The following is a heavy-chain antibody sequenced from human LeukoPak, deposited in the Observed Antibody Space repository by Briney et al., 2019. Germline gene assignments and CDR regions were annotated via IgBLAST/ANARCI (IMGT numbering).Heavy chain of an antibody. CDR2: IYYSGST. Sequence: PSETLSLTCTVSGYSISSGYYWGWLRQPPGKGLEWIGSIYYSGSTYYNPSLKSRVTISVDTSKNQFSLKLSSVTAAATAVYYCARVANYGDCYFDFGGQGTLVIVSS. V-gene: IGHV4-38-2*02. J-gene: IGHJ4*02. CDR3: ARVANYGDCYFDF. CDR1: GYSISSGYY. D-gene: IGHD4-17*01.